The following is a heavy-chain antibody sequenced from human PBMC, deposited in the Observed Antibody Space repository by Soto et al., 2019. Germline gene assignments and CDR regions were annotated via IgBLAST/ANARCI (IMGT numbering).Heavy chain of an antibody. D-gene: IGHD3-9*01. CDR2: IRQDGSEK. CDR1: GFTFSSYW. CDR3: ARVGEEEYYDILTGYYSYHYYYLDV. J-gene: IGHJ6*03. V-gene: IGHV3-7*01. Sequence: PGGSLRLSCAASGFTFSSYWMSWVRQAPGKGLEWVANIRQDGSEKYYVDSVKGRFTISRDNAKNSLYLQMDSLRAEDTAVYYCARVGEEEYYDILTGYYSYHYYYLDVWGKGTTVTVSS.